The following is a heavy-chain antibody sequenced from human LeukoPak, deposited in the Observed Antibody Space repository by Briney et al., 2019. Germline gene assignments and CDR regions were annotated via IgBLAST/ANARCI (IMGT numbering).Heavy chain of an antibody. CDR1: GFTFNIFW. Sequence: GGSLRLSCAASGFTFNIFWMSWVRQAPGKGLEWVSGINWNGGSTGYADSVKGRFTISRDNAKNSLYLQMNSLRAEDTALYYCAREPNCGGDCYSRYFDYWGQGTLVTVSS. J-gene: IGHJ4*02. D-gene: IGHD2-21*02. CDR3: AREPNCGGDCYSRYFDY. CDR2: INWNGGST. V-gene: IGHV3-20*04.